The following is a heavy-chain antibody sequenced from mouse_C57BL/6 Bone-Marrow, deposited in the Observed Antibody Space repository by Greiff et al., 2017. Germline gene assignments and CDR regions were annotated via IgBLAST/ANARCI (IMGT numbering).Heavy chain of an antibody. CDR2: IYPSDSET. V-gene: IGHV1-61*01. D-gene: IGHD1-1*01. CDR3: VITTVVAPYYAMDY. J-gene: IGHJ4*01. Sequence: QVQLQQPGAELVRPGSSVKLSCKASGYTFTSYWLDWVKQRPGQGLEWIGNIYPSDSETHYNQKFKDKATLTVDKSSSTAYMQLSSLTSEDSAVYYCVITTVVAPYYAMDYWGQGTSVTVSS. CDR1: GYTFTSYW.